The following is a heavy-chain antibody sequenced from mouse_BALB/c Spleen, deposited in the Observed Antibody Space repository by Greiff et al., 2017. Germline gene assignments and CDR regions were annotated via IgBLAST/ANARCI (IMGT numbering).Heavy chain of an antibody. J-gene: IGHJ4*01. V-gene: IGHV4-1*02. CDR3: ARPGWLLRENYAMDY. CDR1: GFDFSRYW. CDR2: INPDSSTI. Sequence: EVQLQESGGGLVQPGGSLKLSCAASGFDFSRYWMSWVRQAPGKGLEWIGEINPDSSTINYTPSLKDKFIISRDNAKNTLYLQMSKVRSEDTALYYCARPGWLLRENYAMDYWGQGTSVTVSS. D-gene: IGHD2-3*01.